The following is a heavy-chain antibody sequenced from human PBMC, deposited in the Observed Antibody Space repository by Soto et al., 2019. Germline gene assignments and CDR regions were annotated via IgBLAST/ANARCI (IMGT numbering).Heavy chain of an antibody. CDR2: ISGSGGST. CDR1: GFTFSSYA. V-gene: IGHV3-23*01. J-gene: IGHJ4*02. D-gene: IGHD2-2*01. CDR3: AKPRPNIVVVPAAN. Sequence: GSLRLSCAASGFTFSSYAMSWVRQAPGKGLEWVSAISGSGGSTYYAESVKGRFTISRDNYKNKLYLQMNSLGAEDTAVYYCAKPRPNIVVVPAANWGQGTLVTVSS.